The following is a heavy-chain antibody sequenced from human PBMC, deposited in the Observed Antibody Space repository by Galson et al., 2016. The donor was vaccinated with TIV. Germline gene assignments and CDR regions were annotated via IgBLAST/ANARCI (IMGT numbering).Heavy chain of an antibody. J-gene: IGHJ3*02. CDR2: ISDSGSRI. D-gene: IGHD2-2*01. CDR1: GFTFSNFE. Sequence: SLRLSCAASGFTFSNFEMNWVRQAPGRGLEWVSHISDSGSRIYYADSVRGRFTISRDNAKNSLHLQMNSLRVEDTALYYCAREGGDTSWPDAYDSWGRGAMVTVSS. CDR3: AREGGDTSWPDAYDS. V-gene: IGHV3-48*03.